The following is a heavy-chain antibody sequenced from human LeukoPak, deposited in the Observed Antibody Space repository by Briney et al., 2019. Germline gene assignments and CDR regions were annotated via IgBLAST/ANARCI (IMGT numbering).Heavy chain of an antibody. D-gene: IGHD3-16*01. V-gene: IGHV4-38-2*02. Sequence: SETLSLTCTVSGASISDSFWNWIRQPPGKGLEWIGSIYYSGSTYYNPSLKSRVAISLDTSKNQFSLKMSSVTAADTAVYYCARARMGAGSFDYWGQGTLVTVSS. CDR1: GASISDSF. CDR3: ARARMGAGSFDY. J-gene: IGHJ4*02. CDR2: IYYSGST.